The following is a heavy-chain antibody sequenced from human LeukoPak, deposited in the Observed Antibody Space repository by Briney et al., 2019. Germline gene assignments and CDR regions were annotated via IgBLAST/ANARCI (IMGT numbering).Heavy chain of an antibody. CDR2: IYYSGIT. CDR1: GGSISSYY. J-gene: IGHJ4*02. V-gene: IGHV4-59*08. Sequence: SETLSLTCTVSGGSISSYYWTWIRQPPGKGLEWIGYIYYSGITNYNPSRKSRVTISVDTSKNEFSLRLSSVTAADTAVYYCARQSSGWYPFDYWGQGTPVTVSP. D-gene: IGHD6-19*01. CDR3: ARQSSGWYPFDY.